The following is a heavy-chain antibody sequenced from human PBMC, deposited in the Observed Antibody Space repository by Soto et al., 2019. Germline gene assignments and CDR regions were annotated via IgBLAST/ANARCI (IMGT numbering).Heavy chain of an antibody. Sequence: QVQLVESGGGVVQPGRSLRLSCAASGFTFSSYAMHWVRQAPGKGLEWVAVISYDGSNKYYADSVKGRFTISRDNSKKTLYLKMNSLRAEETAVYYCAGRRITMIVVVNDYWGQGTLVTVSS. V-gene: IGHV3-30-3*01. CDR2: ISYDGSNK. D-gene: IGHD3-22*01. CDR3: AGRRITMIVVVNDY. J-gene: IGHJ4*02. CDR1: GFTFSSYA.